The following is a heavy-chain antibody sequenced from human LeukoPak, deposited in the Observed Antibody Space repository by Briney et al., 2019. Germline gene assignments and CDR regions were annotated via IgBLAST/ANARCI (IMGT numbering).Heavy chain of an antibody. D-gene: IGHD3-3*01. CDR3: AKDATVGGANYDFWSGYYSSGIYFDY. V-gene: IGHV3-23*01. CDR1: GFTFSSYA. J-gene: IGHJ4*02. Sequence: GGSLRLSCAASGFTFSSYAMSWVRQAPGKGLEWVSAISGSGGSTYYADSVKGRFTISRDNSKNTLYLQMNSLRAEDTAVYYCAKDATVGGANYDFWSGYYSSGIYFDYWGQGTLVTVSS. CDR2: ISGSGGST.